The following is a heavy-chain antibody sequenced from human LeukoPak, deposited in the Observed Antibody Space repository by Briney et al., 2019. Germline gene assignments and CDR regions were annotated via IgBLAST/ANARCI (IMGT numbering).Heavy chain of an antibody. CDR1: GFTFSGYW. V-gene: IGHV3-7*01. Sequence: PGGSLRLSCAASGFTFSGYWMMNWVRQAPGEGLEWVANINQDGSEKYYVDSVKGRFTISRDYAKNSVYLQMNNLRVEDTAVYYCASGTGSSYFYQFGINFWGQGTLVTVSS. CDR2: INQDGSEK. CDR3: ASGTGSSYFYQFGINF. J-gene: IGHJ4*02. D-gene: IGHD6-13*01.